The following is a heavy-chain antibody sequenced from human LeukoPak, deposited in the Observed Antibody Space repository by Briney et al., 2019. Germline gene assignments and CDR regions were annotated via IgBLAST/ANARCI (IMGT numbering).Heavy chain of an antibody. J-gene: IGHJ4*02. CDR1: GGTFSIYA. Sequence: SVNLSCKSSGGTFSIYAIRWVRRAPAQGFECMGGIIPILGPASYAQKLKDRHTNKTDRSTSTAYIELCRLRSGDTPVFNWARGRVGDANCLDYWGQGVLVTV. CDR2: IIPILGPA. CDR3: ARGRVGDANCLDY. D-gene: IGHD1-26*01. V-gene: IGHV1-69*05.